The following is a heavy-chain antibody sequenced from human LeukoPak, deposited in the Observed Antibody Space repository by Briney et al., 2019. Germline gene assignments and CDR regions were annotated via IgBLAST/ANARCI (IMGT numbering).Heavy chain of an antibody. CDR3: AKAPGYPAGTPLRYYYGMDV. V-gene: IGHV3-30*18. CDR1: GFTFSSYG. D-gene: IGHD6-13*01. CDR2: ISYDGSNK. J-gene: IGHJ6*04. Sequence: GGSPRLSCAASGFTFSSYGMHWVRQAPGKGLEWVAVISYDGSNKYYADSVKGRFTISRDNSKNTLCLQMNSLRAEDTAVYYCAKAPGYPAGTPLRYYYGMDVWGKGTTVTVSS.